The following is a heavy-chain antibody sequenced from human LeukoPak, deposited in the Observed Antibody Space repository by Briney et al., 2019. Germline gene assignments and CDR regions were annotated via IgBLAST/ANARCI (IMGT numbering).Heavy chain of an antibody. CDR1: GGSISGYY. CDR2: IHYSGST. J-gene: IGHJ4*02. D-gene: IGHD6-13*01. CDR3: AKYFAAAGESHLDS. V-gene: IGHV4-59*03. Sequence: PSETLSLTCTVSGGSISGYYWSWIRQAPGKGLEWIGYIHYSGSTNYNPSLKSRVTISVDTSKNQFSLKLSSVTAADTAVYYCAKYFAAAGESHLDSWGQGSLVTVSS.